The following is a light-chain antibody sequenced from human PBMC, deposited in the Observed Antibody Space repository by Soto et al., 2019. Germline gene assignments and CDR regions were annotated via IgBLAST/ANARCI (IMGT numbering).Light chain of an antibody. V-gene: IGKV3-20*01. Sequence: DIVLTQSPGTLSLSPGERATLSCRASQSVSSNLAWYQQKPGQAPRLLIYGASTRATGIPDRFSGTGSGTDFTLTISRLEPEDFAVYYCQHFGDSPITFGQGTRLEIK. CDR1: QSVSSN. CDR2: GAS. CDR3: QHFGDSPIT. J-gene: IGKJ5*01.